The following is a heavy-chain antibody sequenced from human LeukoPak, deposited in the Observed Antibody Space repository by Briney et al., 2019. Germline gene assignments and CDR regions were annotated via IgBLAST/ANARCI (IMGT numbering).Heavy chain of an antibody. Sequence: SETLSLTCTVSGGSISSYYWSWIRQPPGKGLEWIGYIYYSGSTNYNPSLKSRVTISVDTSKNQFSLKLSSVTAADTAVYYCARDPSGGGVYYYYGMDVWGQGTTVTVSS. CDR1: GGSISSYY. V-gene: IGHV4-59*01. CDR3: ARDPSGGGVYYYYGMDV. D-gene: IGHD3-10*01. CDR2: IYYSGST. J-gene: IGHJ6*02.